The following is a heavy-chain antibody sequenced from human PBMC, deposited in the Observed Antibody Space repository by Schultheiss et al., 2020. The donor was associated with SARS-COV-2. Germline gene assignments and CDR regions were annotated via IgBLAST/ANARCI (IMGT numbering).Heavy chain of an antibody. V-gene: IGHV4-59*12. CDR2: ISYSGST. J-gene: IGHJ5*02. CDR3: ARITRVTRARYNWFDP. Sequence: SETLSLTCTVSDGSISPYFWSWIRQPPGKGLEWIGYISYSGSTSYHPSLNSRVTISVDTSKNQFSLKLSSVTAADTAVYYCARITRVTRARYNWFDPWGQGTLVTVAS. D-gene: IGHD1-20*01. CDR1: DGSISPYF.